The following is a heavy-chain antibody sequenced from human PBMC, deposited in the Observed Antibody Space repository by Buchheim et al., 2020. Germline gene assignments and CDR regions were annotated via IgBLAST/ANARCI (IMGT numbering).Heavy chain of an antibody. CDR2: ISYDGSNK. CDR3: AKIHLTGH. Sequence: QVQLVESGGGVVQPGRSLRLSCAASGFTFSSYGMHWVRQAPGKGLEWVAVISYDGSNKYYADSVKGRFTISRDNSKNTLYLQRNSLRAEDTAVYYCAKIHLTGHWGQGTL. D-gene: IGHD7-27*01. J-gene: IGHJ4*02. V-gene: IGHV3-30*18. CDR1: GFTFSSYG.